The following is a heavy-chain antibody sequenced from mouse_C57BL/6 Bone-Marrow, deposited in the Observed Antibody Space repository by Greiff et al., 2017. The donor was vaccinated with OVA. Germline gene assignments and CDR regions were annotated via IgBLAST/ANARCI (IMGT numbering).Heavy chain of an antibody. V-gene: IGHV1-75*01. Sequence: QVHVKQSGPELVKPGASVKISCKASGYTFTDYYINWVKQRPGQGLEWIGWIFPGSGSTYYNEKFKGKATLTVDKSSSTAYMLLSSLTSEDSAVYFCARRRVYDYHFDYWGQGTTLTVSS. J-gene: IGHJ2*01. D-gene: IGHD2-4*01. CDR3: ARRRVYDYHFDY. CDR1: GYTFTDYY. CDR2: IFPGSGST.